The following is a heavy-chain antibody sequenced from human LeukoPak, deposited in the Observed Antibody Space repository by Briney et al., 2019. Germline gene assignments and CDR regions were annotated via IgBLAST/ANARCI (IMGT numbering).Heavy chain of an antibody. V-gene: IGHV3-30*18. Sequence: GRSLRLSCAASGFAFSSYGMHWVRQAPGEGLEWVAVISYDGSNKYYADSVKGRFTISRDNSKNTLYLQMNSLRAEDTAVYYCAKDYYDSSGFLHGVTLDWGQGTLVTVSS. J-gene: IGHJ4*02. D-gene: IGHD3-22*01. CDR2: ISYDGSNK. CDR3: AKDYYDSSGFLHGVTLD. CDR1: GFAFSSYG.